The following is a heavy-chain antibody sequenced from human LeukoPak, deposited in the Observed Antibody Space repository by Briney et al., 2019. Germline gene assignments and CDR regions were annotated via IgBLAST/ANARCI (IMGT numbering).Heavy chain of an antibody. J-gene: IGHJ3*02. CDR3: ARFASLYSRSWYYAFDI. Sequence: SGKVSCKASGYTFTSNDIHWVRQAPGQGLDWMGVINPSGGSTSYAQKFQGRVTMTGDTSTSTVYMELSSLRSEDTAVYYCARFASLYSRSWYYAFDIWGQGTMVTVSS. D-gene: IGHD6-13*01. CDR1: GYTFTSND. V-gene: IGHV1-46*01. CDR2: INPSGGST.